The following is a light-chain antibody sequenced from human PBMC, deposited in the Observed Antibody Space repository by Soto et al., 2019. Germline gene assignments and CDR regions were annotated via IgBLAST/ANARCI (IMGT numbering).Light chain of an antibody. CDR1: QGISSY. V-gene: IGKV1-8*01. Sequence: AIRMTQSPSSFSASTGDRVTITCRASQGISSYLAWYQQKPGKAPKLLIYAASTLQSGVPSRFSGSGSGTDFTLTISFLQSEDFATYFCQQYYSYPPGFGGGTKVEIK. CDR2: AAS. J-gene: IGKJ4*01. CDR3: QQYYSYPPG.